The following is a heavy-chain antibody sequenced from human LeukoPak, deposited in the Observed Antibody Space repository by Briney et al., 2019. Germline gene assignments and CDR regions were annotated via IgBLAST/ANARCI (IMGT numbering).Heavy chain of an antibody. CDR2: IYYSGST. Sequence: QASETLSLTCTVSGGSICSSSYYWGWIRQPPGKGLEWIGSIYYSGSTYYNPSLKSRVTISVDTSKNQFSLKLSSVTAADTAVYYCARSYYDFWSGYHYAFDIWGQGTMVTVSS. J-gene: IGHJ3*02. D-gene: IGHD3-3*01. CDR3: ARSYYDFWSGYHYAFDI. CDR1: GGSICSSSYY. V-gene: IGHV4-39*01.